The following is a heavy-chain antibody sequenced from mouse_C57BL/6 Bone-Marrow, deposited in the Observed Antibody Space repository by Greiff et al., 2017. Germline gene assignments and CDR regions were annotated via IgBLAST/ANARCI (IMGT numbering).Heavy chain of an antibody. J-gene: IGHJ4*01. Sequence: QVQLQQSGPELVKPGASVKISCKASGYAFSSSWMNWVKQRPGKGLEWIGRIYPGDGDTNYNGKFKGKATLTADKSSSTAYMQLSSLTSEDSAVYFCARTRGSSYAMDDWGQGTSVTVSS. CDR1: GYAFSSSW. V-gene: IGHV1-82*01. CDR2: IYPGDGDT. CDR3: ARTRGSSYAMDD.